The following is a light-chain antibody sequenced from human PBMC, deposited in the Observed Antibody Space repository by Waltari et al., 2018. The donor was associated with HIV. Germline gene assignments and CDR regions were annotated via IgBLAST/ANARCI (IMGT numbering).Light chain of an antibody. CDR2: LKRDGSH. CDR3: QTWGTGIQV. V-gene: IGLV4-69*02. CDR1: SGHTNYA. J-gene: IGLJ3*02. Sequence: QLVLTQSPSASASLGASVKLTCTLRSGHTNYAIAWHQQQPEKGPRYLMNLKRDGSHSKGDGIPDRLSCSSSGAERSLTISSLHSEDEADYYCQTWGTGIQVFGGGTKLTVL.